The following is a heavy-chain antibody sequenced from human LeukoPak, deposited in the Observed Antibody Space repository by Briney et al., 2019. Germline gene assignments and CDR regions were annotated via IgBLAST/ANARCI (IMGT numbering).Heavy chain of an antibody. V-gene: IGHV4-31*03. D-gene: IGHD1-26*01. J-gene: IGHJ5*02. CDR3: ARWSDVEGWFDP. CDR2: IYYSGST. CDR1: GGSISSGGYY. Sequence: SETLSLTCTVSGGSISSGGYYWSWIRQHPGKGLEWIGYIYYSGSTYYNPSLKSRVTISVDTSKNQFSLKLSSVTAADTAVYYCARWSDVEGWFDPWGQGTLVTVSS.